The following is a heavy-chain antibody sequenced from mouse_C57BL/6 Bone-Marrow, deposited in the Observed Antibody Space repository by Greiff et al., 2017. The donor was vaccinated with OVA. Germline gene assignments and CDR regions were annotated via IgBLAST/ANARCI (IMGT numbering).Heavy chain of an antibody. J-gene: IGHJ3*01. V-gene: IGHV14-4*01. CDR1: GFNIKDDY. CDR2: IDTENGDT. CDR3: TTTVVATPAWFAY. Sequence: VQLQQSGAELVRPGASVKLSCTASGFNIKDDYMHWVKQRPEQGLEWIGWIDTENGDTESASKFPGKATITADTSSNPYYLQLSRLTSEDTAVYYCTTTVVATPAWFAYWGQGTLVTVSA. D-gene: IGHD1-1*01.